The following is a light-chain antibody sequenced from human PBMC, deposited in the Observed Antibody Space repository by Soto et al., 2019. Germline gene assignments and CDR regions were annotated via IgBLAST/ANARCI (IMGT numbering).Light chain of an antibody. Sequence: QSVLAQPRSVSGSPGQSVTISCTGTSSDVGGYNYVSWYQQHPGKAPKLMIYDVSKRPSGVPDRFSGSKSGNTASLTISGLQAEDEADYYCCSYAGSYTFGYVFGTGTKV. V-gene: IGLV2-11*01. CDR3: CSYAGSYTFGYV. CDR1: SSDVGGYNY. J-gene: IGLJ1*01. CDR2: DVS.